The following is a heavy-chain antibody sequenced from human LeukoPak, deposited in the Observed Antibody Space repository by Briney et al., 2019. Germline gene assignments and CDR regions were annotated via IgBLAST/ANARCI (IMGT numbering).Heavy chain of an antibody. CDR2: VSAYNGKT. CDR3: AKLYSSGWPLECMDV. V-gene: IGHV1-18*01. CDR1: GYTFTRYA. Sequence: ASVKVSCKPSGYTFTRYAFTCVRQAPGQGLEWMGWVSAYNGKTNYAQKVEGRVTMTTETPTSTVYMDLRSLRSDDTAVYYCAKLYSSGWPLECMDVWGQGTTVTVSS. D-gene: IGHD6-19*01. J-gene: IGHJ6*02.